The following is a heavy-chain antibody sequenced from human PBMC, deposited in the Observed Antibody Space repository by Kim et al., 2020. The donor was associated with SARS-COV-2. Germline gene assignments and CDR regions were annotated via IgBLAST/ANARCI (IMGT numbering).Heavy chain of an antibody. D-gene: IGHD5-18*01. Sequence: GGSLRLSCAASGFTFSSYPMHWVRQAPGKGLEWVAVISHDGSNKYYADSVKGRFTISRENSKNTLYLQMISLRAEDTAMYHCARAESRIHLWFKSSYYFDFWGQGTLVTVSS. CDR3: ARAESRIHLWFKSSYYFDF. CDR1: GFTFSSYP. J-gene: IGHJ4*02. V-gene: IGHV3-30-3*01. CDR2: ISHDGSNK.